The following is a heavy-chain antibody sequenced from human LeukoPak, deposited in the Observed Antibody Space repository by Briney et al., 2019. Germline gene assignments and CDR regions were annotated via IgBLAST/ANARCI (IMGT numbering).Heavy chain of an antibody. D-gene: IGHD2-21*02. Sequence: ASVTVSCKVSGYTLTELSMHWVRQAPGKGLEWMGGFDPEDGETIYAQKFQGRVTMTEDTSTDTAYMELSSLRSEDTAVYYCATSRLVVTDIPGYFDYWGQGTLVTVSS. CDR1: GYTLTELS. J-gene: IGHJ4*02. V-gene: IGHV1-24*01. CDR3: ATSRLVVTDIPGYFDY. CDR2: FDPEDGET.